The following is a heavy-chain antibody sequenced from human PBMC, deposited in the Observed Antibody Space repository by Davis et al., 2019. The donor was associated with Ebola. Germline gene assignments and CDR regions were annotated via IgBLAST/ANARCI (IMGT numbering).Heavy chain of an antibody. V-gene: IGHV3-30-3*01. CDR3: ARTYSGSYYVSSWYFDL. CDR2: ISYDGSNK. Sequence: PGGSLRLSCAASGFTFSSYAMHWVRQAPGKGLEWVAVISYDGSNKYYADSVKGRFTISRDNSKNTLYLQMNSLRAEDTAVYYCARTYSGSYYVSSWYFDLWGRGTLVTVSS. CDR1: GFTFSSYA. D-gene: IGHD1-26*01. J-gene: IGHJ2*01.